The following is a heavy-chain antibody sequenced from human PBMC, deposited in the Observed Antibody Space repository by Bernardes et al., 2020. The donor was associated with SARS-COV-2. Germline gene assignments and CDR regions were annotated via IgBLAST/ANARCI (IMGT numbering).Heavy chain of an antibody. CDR1: GYTLSDYY. V-gene: IGHV1-2*02. CDR3: ARDLDRLYSGSRTDAFDI. Sequence: APMKVACKASGYTLSDYYMHWVRQAPGQGLEWMGWINPHSGGTNYAQKFQGRVTVTRDTSISTAYMELSRLTSDDTAVYYCARDLDRLYSGSRTDAFDIWGQGTMVTVSS. CDR2: INPHSGGT. D-gene: IGHD1-26*01. J-gene: IGHJ3*02.